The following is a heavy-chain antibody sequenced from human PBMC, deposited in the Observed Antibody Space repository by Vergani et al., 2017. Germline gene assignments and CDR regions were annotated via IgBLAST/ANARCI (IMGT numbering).Heavy chain of an antibody. Sequence: EVQPVQSGAEVKKPGESLKISCKGSGYSFTSYWIGWVRQMPGKGLEWMGIIYPGDSDTRYSPSFQGQVTISADKSISTAYLQWSSLKASDTAMYYCARHNGDYGGGDYYYYGMDVWGQGTTVTVSS. CDR3: ARHNGDYGGGDYYYYGMDV. V-gene: IGHV5-51*01. D-gene: IGHD4-17*01. CDR1: GYSFTSYW. J-gene: IGHJ6*02. CDR2: IYPGDSDT.